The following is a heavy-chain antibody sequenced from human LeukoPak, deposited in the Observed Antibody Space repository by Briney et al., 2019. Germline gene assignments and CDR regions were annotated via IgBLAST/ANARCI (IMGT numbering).Heavy chain of an antibody. CDR2: ISSSGGSSGGST. V-gene: IGHV3-23*01. CDR1: GFTFTNYA. J-gene: IGHJ4*02. D-gene: IGHD1-1*01. Sequence: PGGSLRLSCAVSGFTFTNYAMNWVRQAPGKGLEWVSAISSSGGSSGGSTHYADSVKGRFTISRDNFKNTLYLQMNSLRAEDTAVYYCAKVDRNDYWGQGTLVTVSS. CDR3: AKVDRNDY.